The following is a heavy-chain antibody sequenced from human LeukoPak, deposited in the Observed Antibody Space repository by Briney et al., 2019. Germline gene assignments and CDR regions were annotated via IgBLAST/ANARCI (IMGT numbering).Heavy chain of an antibody. V-gene: IGHV4-39*01. CDR1: CGSISELSYY. D-gene: IGHD1-26*01. CDR3: ARQGVVGATGFDF. Sequence: SETLSLTCSVSCGSISELSYYWGWIRQPPGKGLEWIGNIYYSGSTYNNPSLERRVVISVDSSRNQFSLKLTSVTATDTAVYYCARQGVVGATGFDFWGQGILVTASP. J-gene: IGHJ4*02. CDR2: IYYSGST.